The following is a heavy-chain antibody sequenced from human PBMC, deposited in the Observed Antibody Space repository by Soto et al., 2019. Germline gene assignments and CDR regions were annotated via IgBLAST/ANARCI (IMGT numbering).Heavy chain of an antibody. CDR2: INPNSGGT. V-gene: IGHV1-2*02. CDR1: GYTFTGYY. J-gene: IGHJ3*02. D-gene: IGHD3-9*01. Sequence: GVSVKVSCKASGYTFTGYYMHWVRQAPGQGLEWMGWINPNSGGTNYAQKFQGRVTMTRDTSISTACMELSRLRSDDTAVYYCATRYYDILTGYYPPGGDAFDIWGQGTMVTVSS. CDR3: ATRYYDILTGYYPPGGDAFDI.